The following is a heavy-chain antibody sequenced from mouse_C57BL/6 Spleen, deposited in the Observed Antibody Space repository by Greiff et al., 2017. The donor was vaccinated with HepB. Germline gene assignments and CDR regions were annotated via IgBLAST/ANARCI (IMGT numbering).Heavy chain of an antibody. V-gene: IGHV1-82*01. J-gene: IGHJ3*01. D-gene: IGHD2-4*01. CDR3: ARDDYAWFAY. CDR2: IYPGDGDT. Sequence: VQLQQSGPELVKPGASVKISCKASGYAFSSSWMNWVKQRPGKGLEWIGRIYPGDGDTNYNGKFKGSATLTADKSSSTAYMQLSSLTSEDSAVYFCARDDYAWFAYWGQGTLVTVSA. CDR1: GYAFSSSW.